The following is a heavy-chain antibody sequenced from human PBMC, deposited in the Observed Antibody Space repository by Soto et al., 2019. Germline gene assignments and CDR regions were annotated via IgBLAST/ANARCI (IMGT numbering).Heavy chain of an antibody. CDR3: ATDYYGSGSYYNADYYYDMDV. J-gene: IGHJ6*02. Sequence: ASVKVSCKVSGYTLTELSMHWVRQAPGKGLEWMGGFDPEDGETIYAQKFQGRVTMTEDTSTDTAYMELSSLRSEDTAVYYCATDYYGSGSYYNADYYYDMDVWGQGTTVTVSS. D-gene: IGHD3-10*01. CDR2: FDPEDGET. CDR1: GYTLTELS. V-gene: IGHV1-24*01.